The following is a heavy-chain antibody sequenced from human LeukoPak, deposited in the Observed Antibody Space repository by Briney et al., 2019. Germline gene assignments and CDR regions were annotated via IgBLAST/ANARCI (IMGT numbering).Heavy chain of an antibody. CDR3: AKHLLYGFDY. V-gene: IGHV1-69*13. CDR2: IIPIFGTA. CDR1: GGTFSSYA. J-gene: IGHJ4*02. Sequence: SVKVSCKASGGTFSSYAISWVRQAPGQGLEWMGGIIPIFGTANYAQKFQGRVTITADESTRTAYMELSSLRSEDTAVYYCAKHLLYGFDYWGERTLLSVSS. D-gene: IGHD4-17*01.